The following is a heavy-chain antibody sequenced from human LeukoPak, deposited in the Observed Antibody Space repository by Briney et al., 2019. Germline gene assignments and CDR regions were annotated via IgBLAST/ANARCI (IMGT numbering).Heavy chain of an antibody. V-gene: IGHV3-74*01. CDR1: GFTFSGYW. Sequence: GGSLRLSCAASGFTFSGYWMHWGRQAPGKRLVWVSRINGDGSGTNYDDSVKGRFTISRDNAKNTLYLQMNSLRAEDTAVYYCARGGYTYGPATLGALDIWGPGTMVPVSS. J-gene: IGHJ3*02. D-gene: IGHD5-18*01. CDR3: ARGGYTYGPATLGALDI. CDR2: INGDGSGT.